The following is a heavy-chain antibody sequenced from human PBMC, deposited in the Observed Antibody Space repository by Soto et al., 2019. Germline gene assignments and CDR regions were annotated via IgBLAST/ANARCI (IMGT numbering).Heavy chain of an antibody. J-gene: IGHJ4*02. CDR2: IYYSGST. CDR3: ARDSDVVAANNYFDY. Sequence: AETLSLTCTVSGGSISSYYWSWIRQPPGKGLEWIGYIYYSGSTNYNPSLKSRVTISVDTSKNQFSLKLSSVTAADTAVYYCARDSDVVAANNYFDYWGQGTLVRVSS. V-gene: IGHV4-59*01. D-gene: IGHD2-15*01. CDR1: GGSISSYY.